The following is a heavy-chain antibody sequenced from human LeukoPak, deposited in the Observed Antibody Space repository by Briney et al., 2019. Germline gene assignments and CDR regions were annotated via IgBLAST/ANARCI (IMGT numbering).Heavy chain of an antibody. Sequence: PGGSLRLSCAASGFTFSSYAMSWVRQAPGKGLEWVSAISGSGGSTYYADSVKGRFTISRDNSKNTLYLQMNSLRAEDTAVYYCAKEMYYYDSSGYSRLYYLDYWGQGTLVTVSS. J-gene: IGHJ4*02. CDR3: AKEMYYYDSSGYSRLYYLDY. CDR1: GFTFSSYA. CDR2: ISGSGGST. V-gene: IGHV3-23*01. D-gene: IGHD3-22*01.